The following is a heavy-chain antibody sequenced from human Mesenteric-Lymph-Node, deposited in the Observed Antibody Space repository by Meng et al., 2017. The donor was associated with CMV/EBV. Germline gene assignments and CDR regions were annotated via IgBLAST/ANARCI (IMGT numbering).Heavy chain of an antibody. CDR1: FSRYG. V-gene: IGHV3-30*02. J-gene: IGHJ5*02. Sequence: FSRYGMHWLRQAPGKGLEWVSYIRYDGGNQDYVDSMRGRFTISRDNSKHTLYLEMNSLRIEDTAVYYCEKDKWDLHDSSGYTCFDPWGPGTLVTVSS. CDR2: IRYDGGNQ. D-gene: IGHD3-22*01. CDR3: EKDKWDLHDSSGYTCFDP.